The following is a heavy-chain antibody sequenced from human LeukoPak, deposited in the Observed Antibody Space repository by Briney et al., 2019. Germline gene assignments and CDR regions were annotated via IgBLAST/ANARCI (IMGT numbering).Heavy chain of an antibody. V-gene: IGHV1-46*01. CDR1: GYTFTSYY. D-gene: IGHD1-26*01. J-gene: IGHJ5*02. Sequence: ASVKVSCKASGYTFTSYYMHWVRQAPGQGLEWMGIINPSGGSTSYAQKFQGRVTMTRDTSTSTVYMELSSLRSEDTAVYYCARGSSSGGSYSGWFDPWGQGTLVTVSS. CDR2: INPSGGST. CDR3: ARGSSSGGSYSGWFDP.